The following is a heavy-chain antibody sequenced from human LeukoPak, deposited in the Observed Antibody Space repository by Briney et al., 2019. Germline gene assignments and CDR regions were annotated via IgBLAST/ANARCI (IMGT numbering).Heavy chain of an antibody. Sequence: PSETLSLTCTVSGVSIISYHWTWIRQPPGKGLEWIGYIYYSGSTNYNPSLKSRVTISVDTSKNHFSLKLSSVTAADTAVYYCARHAATGTTSSLRFDPWGQGTLVTVSS. D-gene: IGHD4-17*01. V-gene: IGHV4-59*08. CDR3: ARHAATGTTSSLRFDP. CDR1: GVSIISYH. J-gene: IGHJ5*02. CDR2: IYYSGST.